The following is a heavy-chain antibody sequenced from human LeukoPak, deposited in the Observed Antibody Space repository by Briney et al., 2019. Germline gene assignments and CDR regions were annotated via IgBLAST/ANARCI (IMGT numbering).Heavy chain of an antibody. J-gene: IGHJ4*02. V-gene: IGHV3-23*01. Sequence: GGSLRLSCAASGFTFSSYAMSWVRQAPGKGLEWVSAISGSAGSTYYADSVKGRFTISRDNSKNTLYLQMNSLRAEDTAVYYCAKDQVGCSSTSCYVGNFDYWGQGTLVTVSS. CDR1: GFTFSSYA. D-gene: IGHD2-2*01. CDR3: AKDQVGCSSTSCYVGNFDY. CDR2: ISGSAGST.